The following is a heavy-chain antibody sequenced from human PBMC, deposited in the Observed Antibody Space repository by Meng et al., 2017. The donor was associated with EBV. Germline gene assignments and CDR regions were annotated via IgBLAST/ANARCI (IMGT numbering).Heavy chain of an antibody. CDR2: INPNSGGT. D-gene: IGHD6-19*01. J-gene: IGHJ4*02. CDR1: GYTFTGYY. CDR3: ARVGIAVAGTGDY. V-gene: IGHV1-2*06. Sequence: QVPLVQSWAEVKKPGASVKVSCKASGYTFTGYYMHWVRQAPGQGLEWMGRINPNSGGTNYAQKFQGRVTMTRDTSISTAYMELSRLRSDDTAVYYCARVGIAVAGTGDYWGQGTLVTVSS.